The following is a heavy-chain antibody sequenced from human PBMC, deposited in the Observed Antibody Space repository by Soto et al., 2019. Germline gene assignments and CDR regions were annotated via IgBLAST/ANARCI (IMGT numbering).Heavy chain of an antibody. CDR3: AAYNGINVDY. CDR2: IFPADSDT. CDR1: GYSFW. Sequence: GESLKISCQASGYSFWIGWVRQKPGKGLEWMGIIFPADSDTKYSPSFQGQVTISVDQSITTAYLQWSRLKASDTAVYYCAAYNGINVDYWGEGTLVTLSS. V-gene: IGHV5-51*01. D-gene: IGHD1-26*01. J-gene: IGHJ4*02.